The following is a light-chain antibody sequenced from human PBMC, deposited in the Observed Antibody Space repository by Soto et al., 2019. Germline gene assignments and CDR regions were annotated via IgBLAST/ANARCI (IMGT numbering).Light chain of an antibody. CDR3: HQRGNWPIT. Sequence: EIVLTQSPATLSLSPGERAALSCRASQTVSTHLAWYQQKRDQAPRLLIYDASKRATGIPARFSGSGSGTDFSLTISSLEPEDFAVYYCHQRGNWPITFGQGTRLEIK. CDR2: DAS. CDR1: QTVSTH. V-gene: IGKV3-11*01. J-gene: IGKJ5*01.